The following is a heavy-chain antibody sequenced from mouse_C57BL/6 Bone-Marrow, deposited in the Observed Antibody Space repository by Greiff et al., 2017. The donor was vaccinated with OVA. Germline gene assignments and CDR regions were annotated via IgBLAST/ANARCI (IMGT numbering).Heavy chain of an antibody. V-gene: IGHV5-6*01. CDR2: ISSGGSYT. CDR3: ARLGRDYDD. CDR1: GFTFSSYG. J-gene: IGHJ2*01. D-gene: IGHD4-1*01. Sequence: EVQVVESGGDLVKPGGSLKLSCAASGFTFSSYGMSWVRQTPDKRLEWVATISSGGSYTYYPDTVKGRFIISRDNDKNTLCLQMGSLKSEDRAMCYCARLGRDYDDWGKGATLTVYS.